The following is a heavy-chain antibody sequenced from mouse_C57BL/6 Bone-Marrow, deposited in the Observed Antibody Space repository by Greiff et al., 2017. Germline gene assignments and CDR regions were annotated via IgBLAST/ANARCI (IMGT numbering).Heavy chain of an antibody. CDR3: ARNERFAY. CDR1: GYTFTSYG. V-gene: IGHV1-81*01. J-gene: IGHJ3*01. Sequence: VHLVESGAELARPGASVKLSCKASGYTFTSYGISWVKQRTGQGLEWIGKIYPRSGNTYYNEKFKGKATLTADKSSSTAYMELRSLTSEDSAVYFCARNERFAYWGQGTLVTGSA. CDR2: IYPRSGNT.